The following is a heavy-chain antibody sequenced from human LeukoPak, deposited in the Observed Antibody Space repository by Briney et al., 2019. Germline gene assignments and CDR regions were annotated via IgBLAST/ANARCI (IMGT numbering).Heavy chain of an antibody. J-gene: IGHJ6*02. D-gene: IGHD2-8*01. CDR2: ISYDGSNK. V-gene: IGHV3-30*18. CDR1: GFTFSSYD. CDR3: AKSARFCTNDVCYTNYYYGMDV. Sequence: GRSLRLSCAASGFTFSSYDMHWVRQAPGKGLEWVAVISYDGSNKYYADSVKGRFTISRNNSKNTLSLQMHSLRAEDTAVYYCAKSARFCTNDVCYTNYYYGMDVWGQGTTVPVSS.